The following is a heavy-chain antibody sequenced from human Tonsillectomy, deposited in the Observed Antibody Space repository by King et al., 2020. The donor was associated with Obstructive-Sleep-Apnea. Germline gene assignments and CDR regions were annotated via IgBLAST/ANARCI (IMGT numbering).Heavy chain of an antibody. CDR1: GGSFSDYY. V-gene: IGHV4-34*01. CDR2: INHSGNT. Sequence: VQLQQWGAGLLKPSETLSLTCAVYGGSFSDYYWSWIRQPPGKGLEWIGEINHSGNTNYNPPHKSRVTISVDTSTNQFSPKLSSVTAADTATYYCAKGSSSWYPDYFDYWGQGTLVTVSS. J-gene: IGHJ4*02. D-gene: IGHD6-13*01. CDR3: AKGSSSWYPDYFDY.